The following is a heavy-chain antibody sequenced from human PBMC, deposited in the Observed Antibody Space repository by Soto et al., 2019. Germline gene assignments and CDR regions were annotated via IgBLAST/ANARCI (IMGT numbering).Heavy chain of an antibody. Sequence: GGSLGLSCAASGFTFSSYAMSWVRQAPGKGLEWVSAISGSGGSTYYADSVKGRFAISRDNSKNTLYLQMNSLRAEDTAVYYCAKDRQGSYFDDWGQGTLVTVSS. CDR1: GFTFSSYA. J-gene: IGHJ4*02. D-gene: IGHD1-26*01. CDR3: AKDRQGSYFDD. V-gene: IGHV3-23*01. CDR2: ISGSGGST.